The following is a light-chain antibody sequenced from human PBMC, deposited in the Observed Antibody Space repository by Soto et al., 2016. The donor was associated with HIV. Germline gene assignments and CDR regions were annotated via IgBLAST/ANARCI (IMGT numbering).Light chain of an antibody. CDR1: ILRSFY. CDR2: GQN. CDR3: NSRDNSGNRA. V-gene: IGLV3-19*01. Sequence: SSELTQDPAVSVALGQTVRITCQGDILRSFYASWFQQRPGQAPILVFSGQNNRPSGIPDRISGSSSGNTASLTITEAQAEDEADYYCNSRDNSGNRAFGGGTKLTVL. J-gene: IGLJ2*01.